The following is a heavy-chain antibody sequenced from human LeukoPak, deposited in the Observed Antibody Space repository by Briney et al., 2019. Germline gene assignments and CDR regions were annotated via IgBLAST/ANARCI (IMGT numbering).Heavy chain of an antibody. CDR3: ARGGFGFRSGSSGSYYPLFDY. D-gene: IGHD1-26*01. Sequence: SETLSLTCAVYGGSFSGYYWSWIRQPAGKGLEWIGRIYTSGSTNYNPSLKSRVTISVDTSKNQFSLKLSSVTAADAAVYYCARGGFGFRSGSSGSYYPLFDYWGQGTLVTVSS. CDR2: IYTSGST. V-gene: IGHV4-59*10. J-gene: IGHJ4*02. CDR1: GGSFSGYY.